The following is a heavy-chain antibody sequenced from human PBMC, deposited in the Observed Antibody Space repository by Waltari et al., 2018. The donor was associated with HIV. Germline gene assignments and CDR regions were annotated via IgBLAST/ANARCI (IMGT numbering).Heavy chain of an antibody. D-gene: IGHD6-19*01. CDR2: IYPGDSET. Sequence: ELQLVQSGEEVKKSGEMLRISCVGSGYFFASYWIGWVRRVPGAGLEWVGSIYPGDSETRYGPSFHGQVTISADKSTSTAYLEWGSLKASDSGTYFCARQWSGSNGWFAYWGKGTLVTVS. J-gene: IGHJ4*02. CDR3: ARQWSGSNGWFAY. CDR1: GYFFASYW. V-gene: IGHV5-51*01.